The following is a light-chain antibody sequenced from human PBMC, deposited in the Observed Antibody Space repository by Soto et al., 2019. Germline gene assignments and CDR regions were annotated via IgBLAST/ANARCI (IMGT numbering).Light chain of an antibody. J-gene: IGLJ1*01. CDR1: SSDVGSYNL. V-gene: IGLV2-23*02. Sequence: QSALTQPASVSGSPGQSITISFTGTSSDVGSYNLVSWYQQHPGKAPKLMIYEVSKRPSGVSNRFSGSKSGNTASLTISGLQAEDEADYYGCSYAGRYVFGTGTKLTVL. CDR3: CSYAGRYV. CDR2: EVS.